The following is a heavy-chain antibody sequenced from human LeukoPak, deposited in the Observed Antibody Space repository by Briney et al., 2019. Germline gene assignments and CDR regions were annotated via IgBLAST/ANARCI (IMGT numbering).Heavy chain of an antibody. CDR2: MYYSGST. Sequence: PSETLSLTCSVSGGSITGSSYYWGWIRQPPGKGLEWVGSMYYSGSTYYNPSLKSRVTISVDTSKNQFSLKLSSVTAADTAVYYCARHYYDSTGYYYFDCWGQGTLVTVSS. CDR1: GGSITGSSYY. J-gene: IGHJ4*02. V-gene: IGHV4-39*01. CDR3: ARHYYDSTGYYYFDC. D-gene: IGHD3-22*01.